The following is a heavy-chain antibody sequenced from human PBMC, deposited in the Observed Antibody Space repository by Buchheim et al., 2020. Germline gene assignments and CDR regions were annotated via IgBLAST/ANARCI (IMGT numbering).Heavy chain of an antibody. Sequence: QVLLVQSGAEMKKPGSSVKVSCMASGDTLSTYAITWVRQATGQGLQWMGGIISILGTTTYSQKFRGRVTITADKSTSTANLELSRLTSEDTAIYYCATDLRGGYFDFWGQGTL. CDR2: IISILGTT. J-gene: IGHJ4*02. CDR3: ATDLRGGYFDF. V-gene: IGHV1-69*06. D-gene: IGHD4-23*01. CDR1: GDTLSTYA.